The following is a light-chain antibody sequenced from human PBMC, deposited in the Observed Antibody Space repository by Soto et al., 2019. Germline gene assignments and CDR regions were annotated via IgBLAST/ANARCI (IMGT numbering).Light chain of an antibody. Sequence: IHMTQSPSTRSTSVGDIVTTTFRASQDINRWLAWYQQKPGKAPKLLIYDASTLESGVPSRFSGSGFGTDFTLTISSLQPDDFATYYCQQYNSYSITFGQGTRLEIK. CDR2: DAS. J-gene: IGKJ5*01. V-gene: IGKV1-5*01. CDR1: QDINRW. CDR3: QQYNSYSIT.